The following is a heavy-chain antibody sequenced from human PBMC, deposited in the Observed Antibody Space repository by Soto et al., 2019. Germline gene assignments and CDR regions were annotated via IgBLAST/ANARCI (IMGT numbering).Heavy chain of an antibody. D-gene: IGHD3-10*01. CDR3: RVNYYGSGSYYSRFDD. CDR1: GFTFSSYA. Sequence: GGSLRLSCAASGFTFSSYAMSWVRQAPGKGLEWVSAISCSGGSTYYADSVKGRFTISRDNSKNTLYLQMNILRAEDTAVYYCRVNYYGSGSYYSRFDDWGQGTLVTVSS. CDR2: ISCSGGST. V-gene: IGHV3-23*01. J-gene: IGHJ4*02.